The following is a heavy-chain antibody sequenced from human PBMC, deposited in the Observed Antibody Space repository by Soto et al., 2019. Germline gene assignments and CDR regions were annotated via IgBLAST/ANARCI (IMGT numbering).Heavy chain of an antibody. CDR2: IIPIFGTA. CDR3: AREMAVTTGVAYFDL. Sequence: QVQLVQSGAEVKKPGSSVKVSCKASGGTFSSYAISWVRQAPGQGLEWMGGIIPIFGTANYAQKFQGRVKITADESTSTAYMELSSLRSEDTAVYYCAREMAVTTGVAYFDLWGRGTLVTVSS. CDR1: GGTFSSYA. D-gene: IGHD4-17*01. V-gene: IGHV1-69*01. J-gene: IGHJ2*01.